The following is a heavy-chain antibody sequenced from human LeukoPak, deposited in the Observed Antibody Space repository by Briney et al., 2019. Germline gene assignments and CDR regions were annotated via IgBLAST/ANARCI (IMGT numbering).Heavy chain of an antibody. CDR3: AGLRDGDFDY. CDR1: GYSFTTYW. J-gene: IGHJ4*02. V-gene: IGHV5-51*01. CDR2: IYPSDSDT. Sequence: GESLRISCQGSGYSFTTYWIAWVRQMPGKGLEWMGIIYPSDSDTRYSPSFQGQVTISADRSISIAYLQWSSLKASDTAMYYCAGLRDGDFDYWGQGSLVTVFS. D-gene: IGHD4-17*01.